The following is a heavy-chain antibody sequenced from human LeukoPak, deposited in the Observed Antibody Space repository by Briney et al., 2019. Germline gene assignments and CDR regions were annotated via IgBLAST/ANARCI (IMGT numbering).Heavy chain of an antibody. CDR2: VYSGGST. V-gene: IGHV3-66*02. Sequence: GGSLRLSCAASGFTVSSNYMNWVRQAPGKGLEWVSVVYSGGSTYYADSVKGRFTISRDNSKKTLYLQMNSLRAEDTAVYYCARIDSSGYYLWYFDYWGQGTLVTVSS. CDR3: ARIDSSGYYLWYFDY. D-gene: IGHD3-22*01. J-gene: IGHJ4*02. CDR1: GFTVSSNY.